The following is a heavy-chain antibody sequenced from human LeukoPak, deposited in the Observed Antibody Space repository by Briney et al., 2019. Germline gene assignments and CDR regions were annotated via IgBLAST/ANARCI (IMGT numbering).Heavy chain of an antibody. V-gene: IGHV1-3*01. CDR1: GYTFTSYS. CDR2: INPDNGNA. D-gene: IGHD3-10*01. CDR3: AKDRGGTGDFDY. Sequence: GASVKVSCKASGYTFTSYSLHWVRQAPGQRLEWMGWINPDNGNAEYSQKFQGRVTITRDPSATTAYMELSSLRSEDMAVYYCAKDRGGTGDFDYWGQGTLVTVSS. J-gene: IGHJ4*02.